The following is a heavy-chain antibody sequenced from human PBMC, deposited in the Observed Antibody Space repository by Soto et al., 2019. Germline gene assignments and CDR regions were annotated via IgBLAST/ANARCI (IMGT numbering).Heavy chain of an antibody. J-gene: IGHJ5*02. V-gene: IGHV4-59*08. CDR3: ARQGGWFDP. CDR2: IYYSGST. Sequence: QVQLQESGPGLVKPSETLSLTCTVSGGSIRSYYWSWIRQPPGKGLEWIGSIYYSGSTNYKPSLRXRXTXXVDTSKNQFSLKLNSVTAPDTAVYYCARQGGWFDPWGQGTLVTVSS. D-gene: IGHD1-26*01. CDR1: GGSIRSYY.